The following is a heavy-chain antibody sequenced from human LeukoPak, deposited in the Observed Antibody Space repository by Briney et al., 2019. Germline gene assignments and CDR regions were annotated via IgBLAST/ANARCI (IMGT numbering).Heavy chain of an antibody. J-gene: IGHJ4*02. CDR1: GGSISSTNW. Sequence: SGTLSLTCAVSGGSISSTNWWIWVRQPPGKGLEWIGEIYHSGSTNYNPSLKSRVTISVDESKNQFSLRLSSVTAADTAVYYCARHPKIPADYWGQGTLVTVSS. CDR2: IYHSGST. V-gene: IGHV4-4*02. CDR3: ARHPKIPADY.